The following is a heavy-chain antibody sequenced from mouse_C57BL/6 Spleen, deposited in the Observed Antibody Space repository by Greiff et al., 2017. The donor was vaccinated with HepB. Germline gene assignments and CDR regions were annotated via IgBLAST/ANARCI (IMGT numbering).Heavy chain of an antibody. CDR2: INPSNGGT. D-gene: IGHD6-1*01. V-gene: IGHV1-53*01. Sequence: VQLVESGTELVKPGASVKLSCKASGYTFTSYWMHWVKQRPGQGLEWIGNINPSNGGTNYNEQFTCKATLTVDKASRTAYMQLSSLTAENSAVYYCAISSGHFDYRGKGTTLTVSS. CDR3: AISSGHFDY. CDR1: GYTFTSYW. J-gene: IGHJ2*01.